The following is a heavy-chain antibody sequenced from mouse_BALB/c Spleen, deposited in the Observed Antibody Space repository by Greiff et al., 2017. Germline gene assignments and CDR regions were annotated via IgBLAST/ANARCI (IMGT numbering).Heavy chain of an antibody. J-gene: IGHJ2*01. CDR2: IYPGSGST. CDR3: ARWDGNSYYFDY. Sequence: VQRVESGPELVKPGASVKMSCKASGYTFTDYVISWVKQRTGQGLEWIGEIYPGSGSTYYNEKFKGKATLTADKSSNTAYMQLSSLTSEDSAVYFCARWDGNSYYFDYWGQGTTLTVSS. V-gene: IGHV1-77*01. D-gene: IGHD2-1*01. CDR1: GYTFTDYV.